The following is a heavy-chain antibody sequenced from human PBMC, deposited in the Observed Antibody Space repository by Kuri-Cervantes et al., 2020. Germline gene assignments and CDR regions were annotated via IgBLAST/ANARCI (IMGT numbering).Heavy chain of an antibody. J-gene: IGHJ6*02. CDR1: GFTFSSYA. CDR2: ISSNGGST. CDR3: ARDRPDDSSGYYLGYGMDA. V-gene: IGHV3-64*01. D-gene: IGHD3-22*01. Sequence: ETLSLTCAASGFTFSSYAMHWVRQAPGKGLEYVSAISSNGGSTYYANSVKGRFTISRDNAKNSLYLQMNSLRAEDTAVYYCARDRPDDSSGYYLGYGMDAWGQGTTVTVSS.